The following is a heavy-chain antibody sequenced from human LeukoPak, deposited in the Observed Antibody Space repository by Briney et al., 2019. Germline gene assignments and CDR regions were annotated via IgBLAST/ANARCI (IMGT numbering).Heavy chain of an antibody. CDR3: ARGAADRKNYYYYIDV. Sequence: PSETLSLTCAVYGGSFTTYYWNWIRQSPGKGLEWIGEINYTGTTNYNPSLKSPVTISVDTSKNQFSLRLNSVTAADTATYYCARGAADRKNYYYYIDVWGPGTTVTVSS. CDR2: INYTGTT. J-gene: IGHJ6*03. CDR1: GGSFTTYY. V-gene: IGHV4-34*01. D-gene: IGHD1-14*01.